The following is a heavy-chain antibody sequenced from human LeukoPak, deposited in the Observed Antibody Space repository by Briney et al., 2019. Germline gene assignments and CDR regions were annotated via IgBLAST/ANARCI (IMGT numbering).Heavy chain of an antibody. CDR1: VYSFTTCW. CDR3: ASAMAGRSVYFDC. D-gene: IGHD3-10*01. CDR2: INQDGRER. Sequence: GGSLRLSCAASVYSFTTCWMIWAPQAPGQGLEWVANINQDGRERYLVDSVKGRFTISRDNSKNSLYLQMNSLRAEDTGVYYCASAMAGRSVYFDCWGQGTLVTVSS. V-gene: IGHV3-7*01. J-gene: IGHJ4*02.